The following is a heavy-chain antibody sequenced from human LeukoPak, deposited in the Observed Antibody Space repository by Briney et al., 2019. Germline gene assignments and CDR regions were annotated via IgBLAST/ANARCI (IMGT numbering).Heavy chain of an antibody. CDR3: ARDHRGYSYGYMGDAFDI. CDR2: IYSGGST. CDR1: GFTFDDYA. V-gene: IGHV3-53*01. J-gene: IGHJ3*02. Sequence: GGSLRLSCAASGFTFDDYAMHWVRQAPGKGLEWVSVIYSGGSTYYADSVKGRFTISRDNSKNTLYLQMNSLRAEDTAVYYCARDHRGYSYGYMGDAFDIWGQGTMVTVSS. D-gene: IGHD5-18*01.